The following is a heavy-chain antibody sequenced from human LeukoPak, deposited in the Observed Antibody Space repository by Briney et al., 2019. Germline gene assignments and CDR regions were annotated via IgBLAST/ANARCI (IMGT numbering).Heavy chain of an antibody. D-gene: IGHD6-19*01. CDR1: GGSFSGYY. CDR2: INHSGST. CDR3: ARSVSGCSGWYYNY. V-gene: IGHV4-34*01. Sequence: PSETLSHTCAVYGGSFSGYYWSWIRQPPGKGLEWIGEINHSGSTNYNPSLKSRVTISVDTSKNQFSLKLSSVTAADTVVYYCARSVSGCSGWYYNYRGQGTLVTVSS. J-gene: IGHJ4*02.